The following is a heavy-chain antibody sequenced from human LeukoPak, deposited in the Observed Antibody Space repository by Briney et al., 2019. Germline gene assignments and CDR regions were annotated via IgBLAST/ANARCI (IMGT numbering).Heavy chain of an antibody. V-gene: IGHV1-69*02. Sequence: SVKVSCKASGGTFSSYTISWVRQAPGQGLEWMGRIIPILGIANNAQKFQGRVTITADKSTSTAYMELSSLRSEDTAVYYCAIVVVPANMDVWGKGTTVTVSS. CDR2: IIPILGIA. J-gene: IGHJ6*03. D-gene: IGHD2-2*01. CDR3: AIVVVPANMDV. CDR1: GGTFSSYT.